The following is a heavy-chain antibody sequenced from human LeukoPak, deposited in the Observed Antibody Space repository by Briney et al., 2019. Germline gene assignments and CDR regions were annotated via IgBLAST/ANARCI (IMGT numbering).Heavy chain of an antibody. CDR1: GFTFSSYS. CDR3: ARAGSSSWSVYYYYGMDV. J-gene: IGHJ6*02. V-gene: IGHV3-48*04. Sequence: PGGSLRLSCAASGFTFSSYSMNWVRQAPGKGLEWVSYISSSSSTIYYADSVKGRFTISRDNAKNSLYLQMNSLRAEDTAVYYCARAGSSSWSVYYYYGMDVWGQGTTVTVSS. CDR2: ISSSSSTI. D-gene: IGHD6-13*01.